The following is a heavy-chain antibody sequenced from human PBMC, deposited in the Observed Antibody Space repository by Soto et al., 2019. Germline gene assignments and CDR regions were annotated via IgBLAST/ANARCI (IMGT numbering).Heavy chain of an antibody. D-gene: IGHD5-12*01. Sequence: QSQTLSLTCAISGDSVSSNSAAWNWIRQSPSRGLEWLGRTYYRSKWYNDYAVSVKSRITINPDTSKNQFSLQLNSVTPEDTAVYYCARVLPGGYNPKDLWFDPWGQGTLVTVSS. CDR1: GDSVSSNSAA. J-gene: IGHJ5*02. V-gene: IGHV6-1*01. CDR2: TYYRSKWYN. CDR3: ARVLPGGYNPKDLWFDP.